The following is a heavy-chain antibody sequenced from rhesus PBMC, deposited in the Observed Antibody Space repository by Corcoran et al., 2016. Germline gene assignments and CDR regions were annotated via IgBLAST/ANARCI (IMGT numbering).Heavy chain of an antibody. V-gene: IGHV4-147*01. J-gene: IGHJ4*01. D-gene: IGHD3-16*01. CDR2: IYGGSGST. Sequence: QVQLQESGPGLVKPSETLSLTCAVSGGSLSSNYWSWIRQSPGKGLEWIGYIYGGSGSTTYNSSLKSRVTISTDTSKNQFSLKLNSVTAADTAVYYCARYSRYSDGYYCFDYWGQGVLVTVSS. CDR1: GGSLSSNY. CDR3: ARYSRYSDGYYCFDY.